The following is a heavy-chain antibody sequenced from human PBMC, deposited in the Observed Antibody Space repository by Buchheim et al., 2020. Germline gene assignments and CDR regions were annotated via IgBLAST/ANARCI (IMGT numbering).Heavy chain of an antibody. CDR1: GFTFSSYA. D-gene: IGHD3-10*01. J-gene: IGHJ6*02. CDR3: AKEGFGEDSYYGMDV. CDR2: ISGSGGTT. Sequence: EVQLLESGGGLVQPGGSLRLSCAASGFTFSSYAMGWVRQAPGKGLEWVSEISGSGGTTYHADSVKGRFTISRDNSKNTLYLQMNSLSAEDTALYYCAKEGFGEDSYYGMDVWGQGTT. V-gene: IGHV3-23*01.